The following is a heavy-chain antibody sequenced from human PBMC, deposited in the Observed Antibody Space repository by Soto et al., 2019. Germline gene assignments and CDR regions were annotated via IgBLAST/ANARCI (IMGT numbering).Heavy chain of an antibody. V-gene: IGHV4-59*01. J-gene: IGHJ6*02. CDR2: IYYSGST. CDR3: ARGGGEDIVLVPAAIAGMDV. CDR1: GGSISSYY. D-gene: IGHD2-2*02. Sequence: SQTLSLTCTVSGGSISSYYWSWIRQPPGKGLEWIGYIYYSGSTNYNPSLKSRVTISVDTSKNQFSLKLSSVTAADTAVYYCARGGGEDIVLVPAAIAGMDVWGQGTTVNVSS.